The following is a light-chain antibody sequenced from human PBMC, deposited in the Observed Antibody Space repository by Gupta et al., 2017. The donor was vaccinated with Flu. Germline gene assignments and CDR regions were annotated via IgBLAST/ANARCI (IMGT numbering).Light chain of an antibody. J-gene: IGLJ3*02. V-gene: IGLV2-14*01. CDR2: DVT. CDR3: TSYTTIGNPWL. CDR1: SSDVGAYNY. Sequence: ITISCTGTSSDVGAYNYVSWYQQCPGKAPKLIIYDVTKRPSVDSIRFSGSKSGNTASLTISGLQPEDEATYFCTSYTTIGNPWLFGGGIKLTVL.